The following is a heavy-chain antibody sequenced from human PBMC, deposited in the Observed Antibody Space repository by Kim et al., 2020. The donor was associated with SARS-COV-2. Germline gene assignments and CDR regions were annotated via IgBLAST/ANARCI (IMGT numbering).Heavy chain of an antibody. CDR3: ARGRTGWGAMRLGPSYYYYGMDV. D-gene: IGHD1-26*01. V-gene: IGHV3-21*01. J-gene: IGHJ6*02. Sequence: GGSLRLSCAASGFTFSSYSMNWVRQAPGKGLEWVSSISSSSSYIYYADSVKGRFTISRDNAKNSLYLQMNSLRAEDTAVYYCARGRTGWGAMRLGPSYYYYGMDVWGQGTTVTVSS. CDR1: GFTFSSYS. CDR2: ISSSSSYI.